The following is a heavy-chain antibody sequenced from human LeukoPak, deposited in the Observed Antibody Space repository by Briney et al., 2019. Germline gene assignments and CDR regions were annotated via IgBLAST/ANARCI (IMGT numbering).Heavy chain of an antibody. J-gene: IGHJ4*02. D-gene: IGHD1-26*01. CDR1: GFTFSSYG. CDR2: IWYDGSNK. V-gene: IGHV3-33*01. CDR3: AGSIVGDAFDY. Sequence: PGGSLRLSCAASGFTFSSYGMHWVRQAPGKGLEWVAVIWYDGSNKYYADSVKGRFTISRDNSKNTLYLQMNSLRAEDTAVYYCAGSIVGDAFDYWGQGTLVTVSS.